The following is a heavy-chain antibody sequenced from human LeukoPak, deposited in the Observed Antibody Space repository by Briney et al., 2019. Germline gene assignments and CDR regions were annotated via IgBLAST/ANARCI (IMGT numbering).Heavy chain of an antibody. CDR2: IYTSGST. J-gene: IGHJ6*03. CDR3: ASKSRGYGHYYMDV. V-gene: IGHV4-59*10. CDR1: GGSFSGYY. D-gene: IGHD5-18*01. Sequence: PSETLSLTCAVYGGSFSGYYWSWIRQPAGKGLEWIGRIYTSGSTNYNPSLKSRVTISVDTSKNQFSLKLSSVTAADTAVYYCASKSRGYGHYYMDVWGKGTTVTISS.